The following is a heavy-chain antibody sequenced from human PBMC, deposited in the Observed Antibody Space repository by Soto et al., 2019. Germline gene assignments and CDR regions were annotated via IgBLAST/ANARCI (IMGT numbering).Heavy chain of an antibody. CDR2: IYYSGST. D-gene: IGHD2-15*01. Sequence: SETLSLTCTVSGGSISSGGYYWSWIRQHPGKGLEWIGYIYYSGSTYYNPSLKSRVTISVDTSKNQFSLKLSSVTAADTAVYYCARFRVAGNYFDYWGQGTLVTVSS. V-gene: IGHV4-31*03. J-gene: IGHJ4*02. CDR3: ARFRVAGNYFDY. CDR1: GGSISSGGYY.